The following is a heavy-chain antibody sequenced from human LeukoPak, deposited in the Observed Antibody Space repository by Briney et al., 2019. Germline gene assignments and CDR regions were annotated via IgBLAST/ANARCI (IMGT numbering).Heavy chain of an antibody. CDR3: ARDHLANLASRLFDP. CDR1: GGSFSGYY. Sequence: SETLSLTRAVYGGSFSGYYWSWIRQPPGKGLEWIGEINHSGSTNYNPSLKSRVTISVDTAKNQFSLKLSSVTAADTAVYYCARDHLANLASRLFDPWGQGTLVTVSS. J-gene: IGHJ5*02. D-gene: IGHD3-3*01. CDR2: INHSGST. V-gene: IGHV4-34*01.